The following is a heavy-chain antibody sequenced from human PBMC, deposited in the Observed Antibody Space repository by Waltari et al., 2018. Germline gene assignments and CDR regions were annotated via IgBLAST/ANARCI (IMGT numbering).Heavy chain of an antibody. CDR1: GGSISSYY. Sequence: QVQLQESGPGLVTPSETLSLTCTVSGGSISSYYWRWIRQPPGKGLEWIGYIYYSGSTNYNPSLKSRVTISVDTSKNQFSLKLSSVTAADTAVYYCAGNTMVRGVPFVWGQGTLVTVSS. CDR2: IYYSGST. D-gene: IGHD3-10*01. CDR3: AGNTMVRGVPFV. V-gene: IGHV4-59*01. J-gene: IGHJ4*02.